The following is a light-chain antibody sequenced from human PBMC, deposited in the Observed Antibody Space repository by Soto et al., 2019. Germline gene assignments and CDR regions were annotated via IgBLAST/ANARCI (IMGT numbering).Light chain of an antibody. J-gene: IGLJ3*02. V-gene: IGLV2-14*01. CDR2: EVS. CDR3: SSYTSSSTQV. Sequence: QSVLTQPASVSGSPGQSITISCTGTSSDVGAYNFVSWYQQFPGKAPKLMIYEVSNRPSGVSDRFSGSKSGNTASLIISGLQAEDEADYYCSSYTSSSTQVFGGGTKLTVL. CDR1: SSDVGAYNF.